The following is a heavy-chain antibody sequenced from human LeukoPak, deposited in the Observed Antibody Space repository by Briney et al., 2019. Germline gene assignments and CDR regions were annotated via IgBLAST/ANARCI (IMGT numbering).Heavy chain of an antibody. D-gene: IGHD1-26*01. J-gene: IGHJ4*02. CDR3: AREWWELSYFDY. Sequence: PGRSLRLSCAASGFTFSSYGMHWVRQAPGKGLEWVAAISYDGSNKYYADSVKGRFTISRDNSKNTLYLQMNSLRAEDTAVYYCAREWWELSYFDYWGQGTLVTVSS. V-gene: IGHV3-30*19. CDR2: ISYDGSNK. CDR1: GFTFSSYG.